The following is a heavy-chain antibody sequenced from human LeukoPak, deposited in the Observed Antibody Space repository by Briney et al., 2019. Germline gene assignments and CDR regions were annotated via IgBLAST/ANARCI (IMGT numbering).Heavy chain of an antibody. CDR1: GFTFSSYW. CDR3: ARSSQWELPADAFDI. J-gene: IGHJ3*02. CDR2: IKQDGSEK. D-gene: IGHD1-26*01. Sequence: GGSLRLSCAASGFTFSSYWMSWVRPAPGKGLGWVAHIKQDGSEKYYVDSVKGRFTISRDNAKNSLYLQMNSLRAEDTAVYYCARSSQWELPADAFDIWGQGTMVTVSS. V-gene: IGHV3-7*01.